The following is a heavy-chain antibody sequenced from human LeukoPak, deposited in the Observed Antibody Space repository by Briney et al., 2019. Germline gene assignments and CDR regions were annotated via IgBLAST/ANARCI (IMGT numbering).Heavy chain of an antibody. CDR1: GGSFSGYY. CDR3: ARARSEMATIWDY. J-gene: IGHJ4*02. Sequence: SETLSLTCAVYGGSFSGYYWSWIRQPPGKGLEWIGEINHSGSTNYNPSLKSRVTISVDTSKNQFSLELSSVTAADTAVYYCARARSEMATIWDYWGQGTLVTVSS. D-gene: IGHD5-24*01. V-gene: IGHV4-34*01. CDR2: INHSGST.